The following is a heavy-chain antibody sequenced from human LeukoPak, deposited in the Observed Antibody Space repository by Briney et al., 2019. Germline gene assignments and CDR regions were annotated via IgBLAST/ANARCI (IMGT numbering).Heavy chain of an antibody. CDR1: GFTFTAYT. V-gene: IGHV3-21*01. J-gene: IGHJ3*02. Sequence: GGSLRLSCAASGFTFTAYTITWVRQAPGKGLEWVSYISGSTTDIYYADSVKGRFTISRDNAKRSVYLQMNSLGVEDTAVYYCARDIHSVAFDIWGQGTMVTVSS. CDR2: ISGSTTDI. CDR3: ARDIHSVAFDI.